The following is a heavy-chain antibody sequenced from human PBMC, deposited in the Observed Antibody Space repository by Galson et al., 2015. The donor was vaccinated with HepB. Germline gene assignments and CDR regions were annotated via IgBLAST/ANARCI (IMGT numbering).Heavy chain of an antibody. CDR2: ISGSGSST. CDR3: AKTGDDSDWYLDY. D-gene: IGHD2-21*02. J-gene: IGHJ4*02. Sequence: SLRLSCAASGFSFSNYAMSWVRQAPGKGLEWVSSISGSGSSTYYADSVKGRFTISRDNSKNTLYLQMNSLRAGDTAVYYCAKTGDDSDWYLDYWGQGTLVTVSS. V-gene: IGHV3-23*01. CDR1: GFSFSNYA.